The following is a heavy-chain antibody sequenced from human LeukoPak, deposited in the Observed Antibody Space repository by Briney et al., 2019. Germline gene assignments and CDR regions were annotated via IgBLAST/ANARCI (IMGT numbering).Heavy chain of an antibody. V-gene: IGHV3-7*01. Sequence: GGSLRLSCAASGFTFSSYWMSWVRQAPGKGLEWVANIKQDGSEKYYVDSVKGRFTISRDNAKNSLYLQMNSLGVEDTAVYYCAREGSDWNYYYYMDVWGKGTTVTISS. J-gene: IGHJ6*03. CDR2: IKQDGSEK. CDR3: AREGSDWNYYYYMDV. CDR1: GFTFSSYW. D-gene: IGHD6-19*01.